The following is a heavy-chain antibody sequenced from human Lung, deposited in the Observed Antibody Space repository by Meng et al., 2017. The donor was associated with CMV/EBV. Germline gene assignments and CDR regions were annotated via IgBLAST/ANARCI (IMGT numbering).Heavy chain of an antibody. CDR1: GFTFEDYG. J-gene: IGHJ4*02. CDR2: IIWNGAGT. D-gene: IGHD1-26*01. Sequence: ESLKISCAASGFTFEDYGMSWVRQVPGKGLEWVSSIIWNGAGTSYADSVKGRFIISRDNAKNSLYLQMNSLRAEDTALYYCARDRGSSEYYLDNWGQGTLVTVSS. CDR3: ARDRGSSEYYLDN. V-gene: IGHV3-20*04.